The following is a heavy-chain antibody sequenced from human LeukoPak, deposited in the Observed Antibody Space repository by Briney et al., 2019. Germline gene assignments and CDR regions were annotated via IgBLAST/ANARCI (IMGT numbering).Heavy chain of an antibody. CDR1: GFTFSSYS. D-gene: IGHD5-24*01. CDR3: AKDPGDVGPSGAFDI. V-gene: IGHV3-21*01. CDR2: ISSSSTYI. Sequence: PGGSLRLSCAASGFTFSSYSMNWVRQAPGKGLEWVSSISSSSTYIYYADSVKGRFTISRDNAKNSLYLQMNSLRAEDTAVYYCAKDPGDVGPSGAFDIWGQGTMVTVSS. J-gene: IGHJ3*02.